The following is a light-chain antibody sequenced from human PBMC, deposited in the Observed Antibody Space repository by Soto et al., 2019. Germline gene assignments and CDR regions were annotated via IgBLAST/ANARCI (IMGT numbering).Light chain of an antibody. CDR2: LNSDGSH. Sequence: QSVLTQSPSASASLGASVKLTCTLSSVHSSYAIAWHQQQPEKGPRYLMKLNSDGSHSKGDGIPDRFSGSSSGAERYLTISSLQSEYEADYYWQTWGSGTVVFGGGTKLTVL. J-gene: IGLJ2*01. CDR3: QTWGSGTVV. CDR1: SVHSSYA. V-gene: IGLV4-69*01.